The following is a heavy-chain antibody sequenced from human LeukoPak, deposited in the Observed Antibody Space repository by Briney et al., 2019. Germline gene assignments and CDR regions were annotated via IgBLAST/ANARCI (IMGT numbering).Heavy chain of an antibody. J-gene: IGHJ4*02. CDR1: GCSITSISYY. D-gene: IGHD1-26*01. Sequence: SETLSLTCTVSGCSITSISYYWGWIPQPPGKGLVWIGHMYYRGNTFYNPSLTSRVTISVDTSKNQFSLKLSSVTAADTATYCCARLHGSFQNYYDYWGQGTLVTVSS. V-gene: IGHV4-39*07. CDR2: MYYRGNT. CDR3: ARLHGSFQNYYDY.